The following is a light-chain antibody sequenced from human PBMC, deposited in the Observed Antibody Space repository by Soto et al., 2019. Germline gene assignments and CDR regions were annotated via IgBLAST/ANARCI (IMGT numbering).Light chain of an antibody. V-gene: IGKV3-11*01. CDR1: QSVSSY. CDR3: QQRRDWPLT. CDR2: DAS. Sequence: EIVLTQSPATLSLSPGERATLSCRASQSVSSYLAWYQQKPGQAPRLLISDASNRATGIPARFSGSGSGTDFTLTVSSLEPEGFAVYYCQQRRDWPLTFGGGTKVEI. J-gene: IGKJ4*01.